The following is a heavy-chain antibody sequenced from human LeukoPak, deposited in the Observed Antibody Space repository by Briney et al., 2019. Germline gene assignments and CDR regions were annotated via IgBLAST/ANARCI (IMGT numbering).Heavy chain of an antibody. V-gene: IGHV1-8*01. CDR3: ARVLRDTTWYDN. CDR2: MNPENGKS. J-gene: IGHJ5*02. CDR1: GYTFTTYD. Sequence: AASVKVSCKASGYTFTTYDICWVRQATGEGLEWMGWMNPENGKSGFAQKFQGRVSMTRDTSISTAFMELNSLSSDDTAVYYCARVLRDTTWYDNWGQGTLVTVSS. D-gene: IGHD4-17*01.